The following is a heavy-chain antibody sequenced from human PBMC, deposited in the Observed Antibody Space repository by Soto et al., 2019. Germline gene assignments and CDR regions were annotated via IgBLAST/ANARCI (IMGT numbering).Heavy chain of an antibody. CDR2: IKQDGSEK. Sequence: PGGSLRLSCAASGFTFSSYWMSWVRHAPGKGLEWVANIKQDGSEKHYVDSVKGQFIISRDDAKNSLYLEMNSLRVEDTAVYYCARVPRGGQAMDVWGQGTTVTVSS. CDR1: GFTFSSYW. J-gene: IGHJ6*02. V-gene: IGHV3-7*03. D-gene: IGHD3-10*01. CDR3: ARVPRGGQAMDV.